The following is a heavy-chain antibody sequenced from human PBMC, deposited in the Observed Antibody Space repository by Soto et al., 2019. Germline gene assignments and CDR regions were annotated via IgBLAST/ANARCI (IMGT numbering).Heavy chain of an antibody. D-gene: IGHD6-19*01. Sequence: QVQLVESGGGVVQPGRSLRLSCAASGFTFSSYDMHWVRQAPGKGLEWVAVIWYDGSNKYYADSVKGRFTISRDNSKNTLYLQMNSLRAEDTAVYYYARYADRNSGWYLTYYFDYWGQGTLVTVSS. V-gene: IGHV3-33*01. CDR1: GFTFSSYD. CDR2: IWYDGSNK. J-gene: IGHJ4*02. CDR3: ARYADRNSGWYLTYYFDY.